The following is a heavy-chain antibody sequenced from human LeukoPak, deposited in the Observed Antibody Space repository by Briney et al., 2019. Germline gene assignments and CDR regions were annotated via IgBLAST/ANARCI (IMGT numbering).Heavy chain of an antibody. CDR1: GFTFSSYW. CDR2: IKQDGSEK. D-gene: IGHD2-15*01. V-gene: IGHV3-7*01. CDR3: ARVSRDIVVVVAATEQHFDY. Sequence: GGSLRLSCAASGFTFSSYWMSWVRQAPGKGLEWVANIKQDGSEKYYVDSVKGRFTISRDNAKNSLYLQMNSLRAEDTAVYYCARVSRDIVVVVAATEQHFDYRGQGTLVTVSS. J-gene: IGHJ4*02.